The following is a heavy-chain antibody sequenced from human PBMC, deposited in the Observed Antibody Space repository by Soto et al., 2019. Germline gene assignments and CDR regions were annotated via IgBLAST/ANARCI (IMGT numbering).Heavy chain of an antibody. CDR1: GYTFINYD. CDR3: ARGRITDLGTFDY. J-gene: IGHJ4*02. V-gene: IGHV1-18*01. D-gene: IGHD1-20*01. Sequence: QVQLVQSGAEMKKPGASVKVSCKASGYTFINYDISWLRQAPGQGLGWMGWSSPYNGNTNYAHTFQGRVTMTADTSASTGYMELRSLRSDDTAVYFCARGRITDLGTFDYWGQGTLVTVSS. CDR2: SSPYNGNT.